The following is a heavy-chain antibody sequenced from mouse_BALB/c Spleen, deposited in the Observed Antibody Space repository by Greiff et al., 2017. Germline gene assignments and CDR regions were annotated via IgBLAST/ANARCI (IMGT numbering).Heavy chain of an antibody. CDR1: GFTFSSYA. V-gene: IGHV5-9-4*01. D-gene: IGHD2-1*01. J-gene: IGHJ4*01. CDR2: ISSGGSYT. CDR3: ARGGNYPMDY. Sequence: EVQRVESGGGLVKPGGSLKLSCAASGFTFSSYAMSWVRQSPEKRLEWVAEISSGGSYTYYPATVTGRFTITRDNAKNTLYLEMSSLRSEDTAMYYCARGGNYPMDYWGQGTSVTVSS.